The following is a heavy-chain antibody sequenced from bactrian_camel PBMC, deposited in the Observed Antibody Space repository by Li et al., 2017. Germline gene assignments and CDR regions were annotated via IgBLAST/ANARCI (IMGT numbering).Heavy chain of an antibody. D-gene: IGHD2*01. Sequence: HVQLVESGGGVVQPGGSLRLSCVASGDSYCMGWFRQAPGKEREGVATIGSDGATTYAESVKGRFTISKDDAKNTLYLQMNSLKPEDTAMYYCAASPRWGDCSGVFHVRFAYWGQGTQVTVS. V-gene: IGHV3S55*01. CDR3: AASPRWGDCSGVFHVRFAY. CDR1: GDSYC. CDR2: IGSDGAT. J-gene: IGHJ6*01.